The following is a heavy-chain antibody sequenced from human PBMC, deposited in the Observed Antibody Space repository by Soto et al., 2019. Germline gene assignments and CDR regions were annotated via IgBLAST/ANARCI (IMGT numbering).Heavy chain of an antibody. Sequence: EVQLLESGGTLIQPGESLRLSCVASGFVFSHYAMSWVRQAPGKGLEWVSIVYGSGSATYYADSVKGRFTISRDNSKNTLYLQINSPRAEDTAIYYCAKGGYLDDWGQGTLVTVSS. CDR1: GFVFSHYA. J-gene: IGHJ4*02. CDR2: VYGSGSAT. D-gene: IGHD5-18*01. CDR3: AKGGYLDD. V-gene: IGHV3-23*01.